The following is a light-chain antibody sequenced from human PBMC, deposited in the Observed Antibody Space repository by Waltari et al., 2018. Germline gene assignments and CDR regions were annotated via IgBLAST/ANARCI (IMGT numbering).Light chain of an antibody. Sequence: IVLTQYPGTMSLSPGERATLSCRASQSVIGNYLAWYQQKPGQAHSLLISGASHSATRNPDRFSGSGSGTDFTLTISRLGAEDVAVYYWQQYGSSPPGPFGQGTKLEI. J-gene: IGKJ2*01. V-gene: IGKV3-20*01. CDR1: QSVIGNY. CDR2: GAS. CDR3: QQYGSSPPGP.